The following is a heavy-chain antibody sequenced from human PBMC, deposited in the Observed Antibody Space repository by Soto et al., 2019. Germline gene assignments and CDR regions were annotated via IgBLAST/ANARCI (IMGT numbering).Heavy chain of an antibody. V-gene: IGHV4-4*02. CDR3: AGLGMVAAHREFDP. CDR2: INQSGSP. J-gene: IGHJ5*02. D-gene: IGHD2-15*01. Sequence: SETLSLTCAVSSGTISSSNWWTWVRQPPGKGLEWIGEINQSGSPNYNPSLRSRVTISVDKSKSQFFLKLSSVTAADTAIYYCAGLGMVAAHREFDPWGQGTPVTAPQ. CDR1: SGTISSSNW.